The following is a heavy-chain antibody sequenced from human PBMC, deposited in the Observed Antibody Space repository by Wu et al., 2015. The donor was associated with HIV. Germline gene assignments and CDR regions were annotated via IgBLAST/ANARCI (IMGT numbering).Heavy chain of an antibody. Sequence: QVQLVQSGAEVKKPGSSVKVSCKASGGSFNSYGISWVRQAPGQGLEWMGRIIPVFGPANYAQKFQGRVTITADESTRTAYMELYSLRSEDTAVYYCXTVDLLRYCSSNTCYELDYWGQGTRGHRLL. J-gene: IGHJ4*02. CDR2: IIPVFGPA. CDR1: GGSFNSYG. D-gene: IGHD2-2*01. CDR3: XTVDLLRYCSSNTCYELDY. V-gene: IGHV1-69*13.